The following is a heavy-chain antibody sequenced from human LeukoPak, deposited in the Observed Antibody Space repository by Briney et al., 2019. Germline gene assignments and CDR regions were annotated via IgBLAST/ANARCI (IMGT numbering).Heavy chain of an antibody. CDR3: ARGGIRAYYDFWSGSTYYMDV. J-gene: IGHJ6*03. D-gene: IGHD3-3*01. CDR1: GYTFTSYD. V-gene: IGHV1-8*03. CDR2: MNPNSGNT. Sequence: ASVKVSCKASGYTFTSYDINWVRQATGQGLEWMGWMNPNSGNTGYAQKFQGRVTITRNTSISTAYMELSSLRSDDTAVYYCARGGIRAYYDFWSGSTYYMDVWGKGTTVTVSS.